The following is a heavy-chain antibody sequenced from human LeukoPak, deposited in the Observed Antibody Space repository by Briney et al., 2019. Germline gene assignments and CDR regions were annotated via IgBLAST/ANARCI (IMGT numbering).Heavy chain of an antibody. D-gene: IGHD3-22*01. Sequence: GSLRLSCAASGFTFSSYAMSWVRQAPGKGLEWVAVISYDGSNKYYADSVKGRFTISRDNSKNTLYLQMNSLRAEDTAVYYCAKATDYYDSSGYSGLGYWGQGTLVTVSS. CDR3: AKATDYYDSSGYSGLGY. V-gene: IGHV3-30*18. J-gene: IGHJ4*02. CDR1: GFTFSSYA. CDR2: ISYDGSNK.